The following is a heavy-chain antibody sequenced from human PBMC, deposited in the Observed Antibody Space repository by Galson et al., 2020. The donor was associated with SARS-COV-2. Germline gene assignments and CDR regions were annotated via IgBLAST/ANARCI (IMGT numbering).Heavy chain of an antibody. D-gene: IGHD3-3*01. CDR2: ISAYNGNT. CDR3: ARFQGPYDFGSYAIRRDYYYYYYMDV. J-gene: IGHJ6*03. CDR1: GYTFTSYG. V-gene: IGHV1-18*01. Sequence: ASVKVSCKASGYTFTSYGISWVRQAPGQGLEWMGWISAYNGNTNYAQKLQGRVTMTTDTSTSTAYMELRSLRSDDTAVYYCARFQGPYDFGSYAIRRDYYYYYYMDVWGKGTTGTVSS.